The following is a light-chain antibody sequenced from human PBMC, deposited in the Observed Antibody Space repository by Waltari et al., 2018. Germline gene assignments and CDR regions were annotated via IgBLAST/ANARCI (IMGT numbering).Light chain of an antibody. J-gene: IGLJ3*02. CDR2: RND. CDR1: SSNIGSNA. V-gene: IGLV1-44*01. CDR3: ASWDDSLSGM. Sequence: QSVLTQPPSASGTPGQMVTISCSGSSSNIGSNAVNWYQQIPGTAPKLLIYRNDQPPSGVPDRFSGSKSGSSASLASSGLQSEDEAVYYCASWDDSLSGMFGGGTQVTVL.